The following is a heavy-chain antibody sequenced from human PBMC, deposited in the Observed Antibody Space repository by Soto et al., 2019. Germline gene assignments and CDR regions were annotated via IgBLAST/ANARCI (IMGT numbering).Heavy chain of an antibody. CDR2: VGVSSAYK. J-gene: IGHJ5*02. Sequence: GGSLRLSCAASGFSFNTYNMNWVRQAPGKGLEWVSSVGVSSAYKYYAGSVKGRFTIFRDNSKNSVYLQMNSLRAEDTAVYYCVRETSTAYFLSWGQGTPVTVSS. D-gene: IGHD4-17*01. CDR3: VRETSTAYFLS. V-gene: IGHV3-21*01. CDR1: GFSFNTYN.